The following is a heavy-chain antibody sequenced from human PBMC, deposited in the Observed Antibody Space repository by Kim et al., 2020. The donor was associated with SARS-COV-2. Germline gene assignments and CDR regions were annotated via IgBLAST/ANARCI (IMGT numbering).Heavy chain of an antibody. V-gene: IGHV4-31*03. Sequence: SETLSLTCTVSGGSISSGGYYWSWIRQHPGKGLEWIGYIYYSGSTYYNPSLKSRVTISVDTSKNQFSLKLSSVTAADTAVYYCARDMDYGDYRYYYYGMDVWGQGTTVTVSS. D-gene: IGHD4-17*01. CDR3: ARDMDYGDYRYYYYGMDV. CDR2: IYYSGST. J-gene: IGHJ6*02. CDR1: GGSISSGGYY.